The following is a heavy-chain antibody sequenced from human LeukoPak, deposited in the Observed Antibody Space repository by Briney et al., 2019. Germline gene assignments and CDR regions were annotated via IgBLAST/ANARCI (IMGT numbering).Heavy chain of an antibody. J-gene: IGHJ4*02. CDR2: IYTSGST. Sequence: SQTLSLTCTVSGGSISSGSYYWSWIRQPAGKGLEWIGRIYTSGSTNYNPSLKSRVTISVDTSKNQFSLKLTSVTAADTAVYYCARGDGWSPFYFDYWGQGSLVTVSS. D-gene: IGHD6-19*01. CDR3: ARGDGWSPFYFDY. V-gene: IGHV4-61*02. CDR1: GGSISSGSYY.